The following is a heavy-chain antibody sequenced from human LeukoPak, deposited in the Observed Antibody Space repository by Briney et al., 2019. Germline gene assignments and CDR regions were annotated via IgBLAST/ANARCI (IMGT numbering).Heavy chain of an antibody. CDR1: GVTFSSYS. CDR2: ISSSSSYI. D-gene: IGHD3-16*02. Sequence: GGSLRLSCAASGVTFSSYSMNWVRQAPGKGLEWVSSISSSSSYIYYADSVKGRFTISRDNAKSSLYLQMNSLRAEDTAVYYCARDSFYDYVWGSYRYRDYYFDYWGQGTLVTVSS. CDR3: ARDSFYDYVWGSYRYRDYYFDY. V-gene: IGHV3-21*01. J-gene: IGHJ4*02.